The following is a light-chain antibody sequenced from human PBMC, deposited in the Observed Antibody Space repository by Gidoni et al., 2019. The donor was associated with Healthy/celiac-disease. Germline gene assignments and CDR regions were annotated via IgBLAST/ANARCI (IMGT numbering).Light chain of an antibody. Sequence: QSVFTQPPSVSAAPGQKVTISCSGSSPNIGNNYVSWYQQLPGTAPKLHIYDNDKRPSVIPDRFSGSKSGTSATLGITGLQTGDEADYYCGTWGSSVSGGGVFGGGTKVTVL. CDR3: GTWGSSVSGGGV. CDR1: SPNIGNNY. CDR2: DND. V-gene: IGLV1-51*01. J-gene: IGLJ3*02.